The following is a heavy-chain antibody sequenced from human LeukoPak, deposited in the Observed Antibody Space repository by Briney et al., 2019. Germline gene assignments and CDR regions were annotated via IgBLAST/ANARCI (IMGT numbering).Heavy chain of an antibody. D-gene: IGHD6-13*01. CDR2: IIGSGGFT. CDR3: AKGLIAAAGAN. CDR1: GFTFGSYG. Sequence: GGSLRLSCAASGFTFGSYGMSWVRQAPGKGLEWVPAIIGSGGFTYYADSVKGRFTISRDSSKNTLYLQMHSLRAEDTAVYYCAKGLIAAAGANWGQGTLVTVSS. J-gene: IGHJ4*02. V-gene: IGHV3-23*01.